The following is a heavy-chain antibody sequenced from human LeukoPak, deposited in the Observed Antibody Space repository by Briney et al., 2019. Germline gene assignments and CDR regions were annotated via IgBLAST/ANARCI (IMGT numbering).Heavy chain of an antibody. CDR1: GGSISSYY. CDR3: AREYSGYDPDYYYYYYMDV. Sequence: SETLSLTCTVSGGSISSYYWSWIRQPPGKGLGWIGYIYYSGSTNYNPSLKSRVTISVDTSKNQFSLKLSSVTAADTAVYYCAREYSGYDPDYYYYYYMDVWGKGTTV. V-gene: IGHV4-59*01. D-gene: IGHD5-12*01. CDR2: IYYSGST. J-gene: IGHJ6*03.